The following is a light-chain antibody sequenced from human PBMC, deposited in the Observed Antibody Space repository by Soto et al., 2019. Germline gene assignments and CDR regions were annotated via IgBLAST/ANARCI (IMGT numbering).Light chain of an antibody. CDR2: SNN. J-gene: IGLJ2*01. CDR1: SSNIGRNT. Sequence: QSVLTQPPSASGTPGQRVTISCSGSSSNIGRNTVNWYQQLPGTAPNLLIYSNNQRPSGVPDRFSGSKSGTSASLAISGLQSEDEADYYCAAWDDSVNGPVFGGGTKLTVL. V-gene: IGLV1-44*01. CDR3: AAWDDSVNGPV.